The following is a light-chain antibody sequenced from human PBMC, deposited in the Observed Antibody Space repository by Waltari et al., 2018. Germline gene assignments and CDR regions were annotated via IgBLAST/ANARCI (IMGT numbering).Light chain of an antibody. CDR1: ALPRRY. Sequence: SYALTQPPSVSVSPGQTARITCSGDALPRRYAHWYQQKSGQAPVVVIYNDAERPSGIPDGFAGSTSGTIVTLTIDGVQAADEADYYCQSTDTSGTYPVLFGGGTKLTVL. CDR3: QSTDTSGTYPVL. V-gene: IGLV3-25*03. J-gene: IGLJ2*01. CDR2: NDA.